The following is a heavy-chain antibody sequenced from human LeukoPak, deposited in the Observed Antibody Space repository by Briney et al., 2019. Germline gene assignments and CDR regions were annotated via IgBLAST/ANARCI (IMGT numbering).Heavy chain of an antibody. CDR2: IPNDRRNN. V-gene: IGHV3-30*03. J-gene: IGHJ4*02. D-gene: IGHD3-22*01. CDR1: GFTFSSYG. Sequence: PGGSLRLSCAASGFTFSSYGMHWVRQAPGKGLEWVAVIPNDRRNNYYAESVKGRFTTSRDNSKNTLYLQMNSLRAEDTAVYYCATSRDFYDSSGYYPYYFDCWGQGTLVTVSS. CDR3: ATSRDFYDSSGYYPYYFDC.